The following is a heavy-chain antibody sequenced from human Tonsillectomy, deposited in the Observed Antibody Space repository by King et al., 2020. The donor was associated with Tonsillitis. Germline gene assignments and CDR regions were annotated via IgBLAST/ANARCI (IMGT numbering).Heavy chain of an antibody. D-gene: IGHD1-14*01. V-gene: IGHV3-53*01. CDR1: GFKVSSNY. CDR3: ASIPAQNPYYGLDV. J-gene: IGHJ6*02. Sequence: VQLVESGGGLIQPGGSLRLSCVASGFKVSSNYMSWVRQAPGKGMEWVSIIYSGGSTYYADSVKGRFTISRDNSKNTLYVQMYSLRAEDTAVYYCASIPAQNPYYGLDVWGQRTTVTVSS. CDR2: IYSGGST.